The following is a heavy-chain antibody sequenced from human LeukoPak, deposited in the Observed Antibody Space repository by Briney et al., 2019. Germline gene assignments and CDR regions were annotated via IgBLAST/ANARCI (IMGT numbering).Heavy chain of an antibody. J-gene: IGHJ3*01. CDR2: LSGRGSSS. D-gene: IGHD3-3*01. V-gene: IGHV3-23*01. CDR1: GFTFSNYA. CDR3: ALHWSYDYWSEPFEF. Sequence: GGSLRLSCAASGFTFSNYALSWVRQAPGRGLEWVSTLSGRGSSSYYADSVKGRFTISRDNSKNTLWLQMNSLRAEDTAVYYCALHWSYDYWSEPFEFRGQGTMVAVSS.